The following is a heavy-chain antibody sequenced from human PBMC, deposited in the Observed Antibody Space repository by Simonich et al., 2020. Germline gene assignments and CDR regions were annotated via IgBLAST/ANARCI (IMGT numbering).Heavy chain of an antibody. V-gene: IGHV3-74*01. CDR2: INSDGSST. CDR3: ARDYSNYDAFDI. Sequence: EVQLVESGGGLVQPGGSLRLSCAASGFTFSSYWMHWVRQAPGKGRVWVSRINSDGSSTSYADYVKGRFTISRDNAKNTLYLQMNSLRAEDTAVYYCARDYSNYDAFDIWGQGTMVTVSS. J-gene: IGHJ3*02. D-gene: IGHD4-4*01. CDR1: GFTFSSYW.